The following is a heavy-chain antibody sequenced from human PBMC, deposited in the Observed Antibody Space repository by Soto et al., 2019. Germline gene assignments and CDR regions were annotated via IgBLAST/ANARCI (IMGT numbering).Heavy chain of an antibody. J-gene: IGHJ4*02. CDR1: GYTFTNYA. Sequence: QVHLVQSGAEEKRPGASVKVSCKASGYTFTNYAIHWVRQAPGQRLEWMGWINSANGNTQYSQKFQGRLTITRDTAASTGTMDLSSLRSEDTAVYYCARGGGGLRLGEVPFVDYWGQGTLVTVSS. CDR3: ARGGGGLRLGEVPFVDY. CDR2: INSANGNT. V-gene: IGHV1-3*05. D-gene: IGHD3-16*01.